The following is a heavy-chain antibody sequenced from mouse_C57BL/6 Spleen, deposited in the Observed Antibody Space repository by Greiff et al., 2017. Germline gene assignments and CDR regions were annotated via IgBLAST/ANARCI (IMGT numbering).Heavy chain of an antibody. CDR3: AGHDYGSSPYAMDY. CDR1: GYSITSGYY. Sequence: EVQLQQSGPGLVKPSQSLSLTCSVTGYSITSGYYWNWIRQFPGNILEWMGYISYDGSNNYNPSLKNRISITRDTSKNQFFLKLNSVTTEDTATYYCAGHDYGSSPYAMDYWGQGTSVTVSS. D-gene: IGHD1-1*01. V-gene: IGHV3-6*01. CDR2: ISYDGSN. J-gene: IGHJ4*01.